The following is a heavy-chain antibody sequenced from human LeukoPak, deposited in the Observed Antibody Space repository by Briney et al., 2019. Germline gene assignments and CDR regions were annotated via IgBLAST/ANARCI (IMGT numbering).Heavy chain of an antibody. Sequence: PSETLSLTCTVSGGSISSSSAYWGWIRQPPGKGLEWIGYIYYSGSTNYNPSLKSRVTISVDTSENQFSLKLTSVTAADTAVYYCAREREYSSSGLVWFDPWGHGILVTVSS. D-gene: IGHD6-6*01. V-gene: IGHV4-61*05. CDR2: IYYSGST. J-gene: IGHJ5*02. CDR3: AREREYSSSGLVWFDP. CDR1: GGSISSSSAY.